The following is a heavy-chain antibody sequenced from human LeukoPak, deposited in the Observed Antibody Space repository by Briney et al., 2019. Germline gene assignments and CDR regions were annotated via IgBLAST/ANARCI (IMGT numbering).Heavy chain of an antibody. D-gene: IGHD4-17*01. Sequence: GGSLRLSCATSGLTFTGAWMSWFRQAPGKGLEWVSAISGSGGSTYYADSVKGRFTISRDNSKNTLYLQMNSLRAEDTAVYYCAKDWMTTSTYWYFDLWGRGTLVTVSS. CDR1: GLTFTGAW. V-gene: IGHV3-23*01. J-gene: IGHJ2*01. CDR3: AKDWMTTSTYWYFDL. CDR2: ISGSGGST.